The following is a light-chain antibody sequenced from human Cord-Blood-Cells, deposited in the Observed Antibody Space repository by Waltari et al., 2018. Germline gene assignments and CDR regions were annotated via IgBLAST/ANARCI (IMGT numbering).Light chain of an antibody. V-gene: IGLV1-36*01. CDR1: SSNIVNNA. J-gene: IGLJ1*01. CDR3: EAWDDSLNGYV. Sequence: QSVLTQPPSVSESPRQRVTISFSGSSSNIVNNAVNWYQQLLGEPPKLLIYYDDLLPAGVADRLFGSKAGTSGSLAMSWLQSEDEADYYCEAWDDSLNGYVFGTGTKVTVL. CDR2: YDD.